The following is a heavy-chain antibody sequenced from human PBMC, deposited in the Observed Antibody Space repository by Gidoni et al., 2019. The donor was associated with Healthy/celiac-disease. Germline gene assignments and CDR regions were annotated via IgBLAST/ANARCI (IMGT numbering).Heavy chain of an antibody. D-gene: IGHD3-10*01. CDR1: GYSFTIYW. V-gene: IGHV5-51*01. CDR2: IYPGDADT. Sequence: DVQLVQSGAVVTKPGESLQISCTGSGYSFTIYWIGWVRQMRGKGLEWTGLIYPGDADTRYSPAVQGQGTSSADKAISTAYLQWSSLKASDTAMYYCARHGSGRYPPVYYYGMDVWGQGTTVTVSS. J-gene: IGHJ6*02. CDR3: ARHGSGRYPPVYYYGMDV.